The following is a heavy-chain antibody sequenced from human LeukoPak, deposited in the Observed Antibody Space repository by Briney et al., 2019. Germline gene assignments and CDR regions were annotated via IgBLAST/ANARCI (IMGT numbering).Heavy chain of an antibody. CDR1: GFTFSTYA. D-gene: IGHD3-16*02. Sequence: GGSLRLSCAASGFTFSTYAMSWVRQAPGKGLEWVSGISGSGGSTYYADSVKGRFTISRDNSQNTLYLQMNSLRGEDTAVYYCAKSSNHYRPFDDWGQGTLVTVSS. J-gene: IGHJ4*02. CDR3: AKSSNHYRPFDD. V-gene: IGHV3-23*01. CDR2: ISGSGGST.